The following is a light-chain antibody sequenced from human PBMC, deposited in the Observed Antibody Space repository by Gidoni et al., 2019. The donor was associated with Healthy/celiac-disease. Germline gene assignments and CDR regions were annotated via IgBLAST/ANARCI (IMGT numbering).Light chain of an antibody. V-gene: IGKV3-11*01. Sequence: EIVLTQSPATLSLSPGERATLSCRASQSVSSYLAWYQQKPGQAPRLLIYDASNRATGIPARFSGSGSGTDFTLTISSLEPEDFAVYYCQQRSNWPPIFSFXPXTKLDIK. CDR2: DAS. CDR3: QQRSNWPPIFS. J-gene: IGKJ3*01. CDR1: QSVSSY.